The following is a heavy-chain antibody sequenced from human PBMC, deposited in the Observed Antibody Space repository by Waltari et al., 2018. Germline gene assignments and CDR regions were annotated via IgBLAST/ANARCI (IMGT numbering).Heavy chain of an antibody. D-gene: IGHD6-19*01. CDR3: ARWDSSCWGGFDY. V-gene: IGHV4-31*03. J-gene: IGHJ4*02. CDR2: INYSGST. CDR1: GGSISRGGYY. Sequence: QVQLQESGPGLVKTSQTLSRTCTVSGGSISRGGYYWSWIPPHPGKGLEWIGYINYSGSTYSNPSLKIRVTISVDTSKNQFSLKLSSVTAADTAVYYCARWDSSCWGGFDYWGQGTLVTVSS.